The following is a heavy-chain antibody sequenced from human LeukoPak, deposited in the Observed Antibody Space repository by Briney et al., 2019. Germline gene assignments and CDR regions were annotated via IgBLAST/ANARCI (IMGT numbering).Heavy chain of an antibody. J-gene: IGHJ4*02. D-gene: IGHD3-16*02. CDR3: ARAYDYVWGSYRSLDY. CDR2: IKQDGSEK. CDR1: GFTFSSYW. Sequence: PGGSLRLSCAASGFTFSSYWMSWVRQAPGKGLEWVANIKQDGSEKYYVDSVKGRFTISRDNAKNSLYLQMNSLRAEDTAVYYCARAYDYVWGSYRSLDYWGQGTLVTVSS. V-gene: IGHV3-7*01.